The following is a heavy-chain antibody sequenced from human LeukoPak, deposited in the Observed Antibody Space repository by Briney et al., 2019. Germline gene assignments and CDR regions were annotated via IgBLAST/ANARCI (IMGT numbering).Heavy chain of an antibody. CDR1: GGSISSSSYY. V-gene: IGHV4-61*01. CDR2: IYYSGST. Sequence: PSETLSLTCTVSGGSISSSSYYWSWIRQPPGKGLEWIGYIYYSGSTNYNPSLKSRVTISVDTSKNQFSLKLSSVAAADTAVYYCARGSRQWLVRYWFDPWGQGTLVTVSS. J-gene: IGHJ5*02. D-gene: IGHD6-19*01. CDR3: ARGSRQWLVRYWFDP.